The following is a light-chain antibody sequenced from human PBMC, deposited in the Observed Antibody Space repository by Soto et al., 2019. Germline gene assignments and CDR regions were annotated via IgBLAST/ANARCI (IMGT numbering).Light chain of an antibody. V-gene: IGLV1-40*01. CDR1: HSNIGAGYD. CDR2: GNS. J-gene: IGLJ3*02. Sequence: QSVLTQPPSVSGAPGQRGTISCTGNHSNIGAGYDVLWYQQLPGTAPRLLIYGNSNRPSGVPDRFAGSKSGTSASVVITGLQGDDEADYYCQSYDSGQSGHVLFGGGTKLTVL. CDR3: QSYDSGQSGHVL.